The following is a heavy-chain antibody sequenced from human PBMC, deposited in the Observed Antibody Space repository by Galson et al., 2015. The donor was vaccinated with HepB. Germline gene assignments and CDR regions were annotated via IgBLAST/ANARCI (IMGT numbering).Heavy chain of an antibody. CDR3: AREEVGSSWSLGFDY. Sequence: SVKVSCKASGYTFTSYAMHWVRQAPGQRLEWMGWINAGNGNTKYSQKFQGRVTITRDTSASTAYMELSSLRSEDTAVCYCAREEVGSSWSLGFDYWGQGTLVTVSS. CDR1: GYTFTSYA. CDR2: INAGNGNT. V-gene: IGHV1-3*01. D-gene: IGHD6-13*01. J-gene: IGHJ4*02.